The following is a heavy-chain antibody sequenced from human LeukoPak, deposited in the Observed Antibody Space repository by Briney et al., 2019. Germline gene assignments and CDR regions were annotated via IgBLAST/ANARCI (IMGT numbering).Heavy chain of an antibody. J-gene: IGHJ6*03. V-gene: IGHV3-48*03. CDR3: ARGRNWGPSWYMDV. Sequence: GGSLRLSCAASGFIFSSYEMNRVRQAPGKGLEWVSYISSGGTSIYYADSVKGRFTISRDDAKNSLYLQMNSLRVEDTAVYYCARGRNWGPSWYMDVWGKGTTVTVSS. CDR1: GFIFSSYE. D-gene: IGHD3-16*01. CDR2: ISSGGTSI.